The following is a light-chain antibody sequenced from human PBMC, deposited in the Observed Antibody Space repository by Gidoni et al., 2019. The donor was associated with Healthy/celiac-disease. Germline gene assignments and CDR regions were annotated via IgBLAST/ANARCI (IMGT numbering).Light chain of an antibody. CDR3: QQYDNLPLT. Sequence: DIHMPPSPSSLSASVGDRVAITCQASQDISNYLNWYQQKPGKAPKLLIYDASNLETGVPSRFSGSGSGTDFTFTISSLQPEDIATYYCQQYDNLPLTFGGGTKVDIK. CDR1: QDISNY. CDR2: DAS. J-gene: IGKJ4*01. V-gene: IGKV1-33*01.